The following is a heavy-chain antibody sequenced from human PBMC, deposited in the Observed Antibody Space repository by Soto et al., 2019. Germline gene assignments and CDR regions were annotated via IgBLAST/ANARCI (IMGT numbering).Heavy chain of an antibody. J-gene: IGHJ4*02. CDR1: GFTFSSYS. CDR2: ISSSSSTI. V-gene: IGHV3-48*01. CDR3: ARAWDYYGSGSPNDEFDY. D-gene: IGHD3-10*01. Sequence: EVQLVESGGGLVQPGGSLRLSCAASGFTFSSYSMNWVRQAPGKGLEWVSYISSSSSTIYYADSVKGRFTISRDNAKNSLYLQMNSLRAEDTAVYYCARAWDYYGSGSPNDEFDYWGQGTLVTVSS.